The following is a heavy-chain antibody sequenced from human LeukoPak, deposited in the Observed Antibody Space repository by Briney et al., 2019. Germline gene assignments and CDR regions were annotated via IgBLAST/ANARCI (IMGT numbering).Heavy chain of an antibody. Sequence: PGGSLRLSCAASGFTFSSYAMSWVRQAPGKGLEWVSAISGSGGSTYYADPVKGRFTISRDNSKNTLYLQMNSLRAEDTAVYYCAKVGVSVYCSSTSCYLAYWGQGTLVTVSS. CDR3: AKVGVSVYCSSTSCYLAY. J-gene: IGHJ4*02. CDR1: GFTFSSYA. V-gene: IGHV3-23*01. D-gene: IGHD2-2*01. CDR2: ISGSGGST.